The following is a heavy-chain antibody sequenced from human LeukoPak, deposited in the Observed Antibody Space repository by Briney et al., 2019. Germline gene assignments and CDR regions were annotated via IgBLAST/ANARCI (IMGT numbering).Heavy chain of an antibody. CDR3: ARYSSGWYDWFDP. CDR1: GFTFSSYS. CDR2: ISSSSSYI. V-gene: IGHV3-21*01. Sequence: PGGSLRLSCAASGFTFSSYSMNWVRLAPGKGLEWASSISSSSSYIYYADSVKGRFTISRDNAKNSLYLQMNSLRAEDTAVYYCARYSSGWYDWFDPWGQGTLVTVSS. D-gene: IGHD6-19*01. J-gene: IGHJ5*02.